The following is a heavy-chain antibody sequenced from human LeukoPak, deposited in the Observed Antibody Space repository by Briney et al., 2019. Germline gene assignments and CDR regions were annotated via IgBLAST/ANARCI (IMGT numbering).Heavy chain of an antibody. CDR1: GYTFTSYG. CDR3: ARDAGTGANGAGLYYYYGMDV. Sequence: ASVKASCKASGYTFTSYGISWVRQAPGQGLEWMGWISAYNGNTNYAQKLQGRVTMTTDTSTSTAYMELRSLRSDDTAVYYCARDAGTGANGAGLYYYYGMDVWGQGTTVTVSS. J-gene: IGHJ6*02. CDR2: ISAYNGNT. V-gene: IGHV1-18*01. D-gene: IGHD1-1*01.